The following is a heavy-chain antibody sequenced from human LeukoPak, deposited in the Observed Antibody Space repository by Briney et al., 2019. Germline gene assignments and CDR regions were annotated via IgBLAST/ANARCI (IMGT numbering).Heavy chain of an antibody. CDR2: IYHSGST. CDR3: ARRSLLIWFDP. Sequence: PSETLSLTCTVSGYSISSGYYWGWIRQPPGKGLEWIGSIYHSGSTYYNPSLKSRVTISADTSKNQFSLKLSSVTAADTAVYYCARRSLLIWFDPWGQGTLVTVSS. V-gene: IGHV4-38-2*02. CDR1: GYSISSGYY. J-gene: IGHJ5*02.